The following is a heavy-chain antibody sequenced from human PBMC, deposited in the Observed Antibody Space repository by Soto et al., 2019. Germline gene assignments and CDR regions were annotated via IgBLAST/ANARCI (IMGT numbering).Heavy chain of an antibody. CDR1: GFTFSSYS. Sequence: GGSLRLSCAASGFTFSSYSMNWVRQAPGKGLEWVSYISSSSSTIYYADSVKGRFTISRDNAKNSLYLQMNSLRDEDRAVYYCARPLVAVAVSGYGMDVWGQGTTVTVSS. CDR3: ARPLVAVAVSGYGMDV. D-gene: IGHD6-19*01. J-gene: IGHJ6*02. CDR2: ISSSSSTI. V-gene: IGHV3-48*02.